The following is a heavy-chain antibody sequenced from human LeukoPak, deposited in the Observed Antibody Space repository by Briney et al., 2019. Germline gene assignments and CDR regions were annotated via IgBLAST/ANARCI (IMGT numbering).Heavy chain of an antibody. Sequence: GGSLRLSCAASGFTVSSNYMSWLRQAPGKALEWVSIIYTGDNTFYADSVKGRFTISRDYSKNTLYLQMSSLRAEDTAVYYCARCEVRSQWRGRNYYYMDVWGKGTTVTISS. V-gene: IGHV3-66*01. J-gene: IGHJ6*03. CDR1: GFTVSSNY. CDR2: IYTGDNT. CDR3: ARCEVRSQWRGRNYYYMDV. D-gene: IGHD6-19*01.